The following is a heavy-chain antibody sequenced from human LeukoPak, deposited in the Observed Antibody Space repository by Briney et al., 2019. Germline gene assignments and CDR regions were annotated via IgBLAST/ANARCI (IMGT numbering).Heavy chain of an antibody. V-gene: IGHV3-23*01. CDR3: ARSYSSTSRTYNFAY. CDR2: INSGGTT. J-gene: IGHJ4*02. CDR1: GFAFSTYA. D-gene: IGHD6-6*01. Sequence: GGSLRLSCAASGFAFSTYAMSWVRQAPGKGLEWVSGINSGGTTYYADSVEGRFTISRDNSKNTPYLQMNSLRVEDTAVYYCARSYSSTSRTYNFAYWGQGTLVTVSS.